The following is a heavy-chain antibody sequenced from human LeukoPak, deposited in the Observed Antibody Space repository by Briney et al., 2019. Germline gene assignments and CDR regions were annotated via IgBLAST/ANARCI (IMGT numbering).Heavy chain of an antibody. J-gene: IGHJ6*03. V-gene: IGHV3-23*01. CDR2: ISGSGGST. CDR1: GFTFSEYA. D-gene: IGHD3-3*01. CDR3: AKAYYDSWSGYYYYYYYMDV. Sequence: GGSLRLSCAASGFTFSEYAMSWVRQAPGRGLEWVSGISGSGGSTYYADSVKGRYTISRDNSKSTLFLQMNSLRAEDTAVYYCAKAYYDSWSGYYYYYYYMDVWGKGTTVTVSS.